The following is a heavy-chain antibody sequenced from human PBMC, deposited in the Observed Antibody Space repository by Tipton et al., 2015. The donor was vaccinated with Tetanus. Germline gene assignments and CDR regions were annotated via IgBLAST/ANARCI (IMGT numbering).Heavy chain of an antibody. D-gene: IGHD6-6*01. CDR1: GYTFTSYG. J-gene: IGHJ6*02. V-gene: IGHV1-18*04. CDR2: ISAYNGNT. Sequence: MQLVQSGAEVKKTGASVKVSCKASGYTFTSYGISWARQAPGQGLEWMGWISAYNGNTDYAQKLQGRVTMTTDTSTSTAYMELRSLRSDDTAVYYCARDLYVAARPRLTHYYYGMDVWGQGTTVPVSS. CDR3: ARDLYVAARPRLTHYYYGMDV.